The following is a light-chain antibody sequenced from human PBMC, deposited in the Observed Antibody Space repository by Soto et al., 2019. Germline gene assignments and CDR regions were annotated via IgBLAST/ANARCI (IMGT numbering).Light chain of an antibody. V-gene: IGKV3-20*01. J-gene: IGKJ4*01. Sequence: EIVLTQSPGTLSLSPGERATLSCRASQSVSSSYLAWYQQKPGQAPRLLIYAASSRATGSPDSFSGSGSGTDFTLTISRLEPDDFAVYYCQQYDSSPFTFGGGTKVEIK. CDR3: QQYDSSPFT. CDR2: AAS. CDR1: QSVSSSY.